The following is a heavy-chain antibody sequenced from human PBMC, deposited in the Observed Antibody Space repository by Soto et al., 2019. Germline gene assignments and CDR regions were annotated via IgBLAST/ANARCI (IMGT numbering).Heavy chain of an antibody. D-gene: IGHD3-22*01. Sequence: QVQLVQSGAEVKKPGASVKVSCKASGYTFTSYGIIWVRQAPGQGLEGMGWISAYNGNTNYAPKLQGRVTMTTDTSTSTAYMELRSLRSDDTAVYYCARPGYYDSSGYKRGNAYNIWGQGTMVTVSS. V-gene: IGHV1-18*01. CDR3: ARPGYYDSSGYKRGNAYNI. CDR1: GYTFTSYG. J-gene: IGHJ3*02. CDR2: ISAYNGNT.